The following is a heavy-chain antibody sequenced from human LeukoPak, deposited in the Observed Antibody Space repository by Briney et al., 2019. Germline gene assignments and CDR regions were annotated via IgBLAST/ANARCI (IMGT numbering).Heavy chain of an antibody. J-gene: IGHJ4*02. CDR2: IYYSGST. Sequence: PSETLSLTCTVSGGSISSYYWSWIRQPPGKGLEWIGYIYYSGSTNYNPSLKSRVTISVDTSKNQFSLKLSSVTAADTAVYYCARAVVVAASFDYWGQGTLVTVSS. D-gene: IGHD2-15*01. CDR1: GGSISSYY. CDR3: ARAVVVAASFDY. V-gene: IGHV4-59*01.